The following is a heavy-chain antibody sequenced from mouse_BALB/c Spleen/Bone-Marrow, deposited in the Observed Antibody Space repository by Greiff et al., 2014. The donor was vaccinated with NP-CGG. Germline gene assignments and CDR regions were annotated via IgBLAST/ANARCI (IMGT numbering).Heavy chain of an antibody. CDR2: ISYSGST. D-gene: IGHD2-1*01. V-gene: IGHV3-2*02. J-gene: IGHJ1*01. CDR3: ARSRFYGNWYFDV. Sequence: EVKLQESGPGLVKPSQSLSLTCTVTGYSITSDYAWNWIRQFPGNKLEWMGYISYSGSTSYNPSLKSRISITRDTSKNQFFLQLNSVTTEDTATYYCARSRFYGNWYFDVWGAGTTVTVSS. CDR1: GYSITSDYA.